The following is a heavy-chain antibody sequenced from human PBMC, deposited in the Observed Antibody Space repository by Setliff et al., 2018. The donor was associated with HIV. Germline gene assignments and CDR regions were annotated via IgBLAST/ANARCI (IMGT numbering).Heavy chain of an antibody. CDR3: ARPRSSGSIDAFDI. Sequence: GESLKISCKGSGYSFVRYWIGWVRQMPGKGLEWMGIIYPGESDARYSPSFQGQVTISADKSISTAYLQWSSLKASDTAIYYCARPRSSGSIDAFDIWGQGTMVTVSS. V-gene: IGHV5-51*01. CDR1: GYSFVRYW. D-gene: IGHD2-15*01. J-gene: IGHJ3*02. CDR2: IYPGESDA.